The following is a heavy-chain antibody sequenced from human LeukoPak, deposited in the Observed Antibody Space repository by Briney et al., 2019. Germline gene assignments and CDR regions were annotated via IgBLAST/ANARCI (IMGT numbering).Heavy chain of an antibody. CDR1: GGAISSYH. CDR3: ARESNWNDRPFDY. Sequence: SETLSLTCTVSGGAISSYHWSWIRQPAGKGLEWIGRIYTSGSTNYNPSLKSRVTMSVDTSKNQLSLKLSSVTAADTAVYYCARESNWNDRPFDYWGQGTLVTVSS. CDR2: IYTSGST. D-gene: IGHD1-20*01. V-gene: IGHV4-4*07. J-gene: IGHJ4*02.